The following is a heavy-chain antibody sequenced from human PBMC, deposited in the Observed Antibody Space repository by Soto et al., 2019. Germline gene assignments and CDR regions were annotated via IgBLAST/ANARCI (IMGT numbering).Heavy chain of an antibody. J-gene: IGHJ3*01. CDR2: ISAHTGSS. CDR3: ARAFFYQGSDSRGYSFDAFDF. V-gene: IGHV1-18*01. D-gene: IGHD3-22*01. CDR1: GYTFTSYG. Sequence: QVQLVQSGVEVKKPGASVKVSCKASGYTFTSYGMSWVRQAPGQGLEWMGWISAHTGSSEYAQRFQGRVTMTTDRSTSTAYMELRSLRSDDTAVYYCARAFFYQGSDSRGYSFDAFDFWGPGTLVTVSS.